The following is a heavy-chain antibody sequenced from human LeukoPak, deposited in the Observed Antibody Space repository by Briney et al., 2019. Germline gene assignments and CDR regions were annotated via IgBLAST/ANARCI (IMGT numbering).Heavy chain of an antibody. CDR2: ISAYNGNT. CDR1: GYTFTSYG. D-gene: IGHD2-21*02. Sequence: ASEKVSCKASGYTFTSYGISWVRQAPGQGLEWMGWISAYNGNTNYAQKLQGRVTMTTDTSTSTAYMELRSLRSDDTAVYYCARDRPKVVVVTAMGYWGQGTLVTVSS. J-gene: IGHJ4*02. V-gene: IGHV1-18*01. CDR3: ARDRPKVVVVTAMGY.